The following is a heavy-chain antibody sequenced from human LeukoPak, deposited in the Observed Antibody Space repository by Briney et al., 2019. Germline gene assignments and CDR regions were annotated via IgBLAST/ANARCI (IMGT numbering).Heavy chain of an antibody. CDR2: TYDSGST. V-gene: IGHV4-59*01. Sequence: PSETLSLTCTVSGGSISSYYWSWIRQPPGKGLEWIGYTYDSGSTKYNPSLKSRVTISVDTSKNQLSLRLSSVTAADTAVYYCARADRYSGFDRHFDYWGQGTLVTVSS. CDR1: GGSISSYY. J-gene: IGHJ4*02. CDR3: ARADRYSGFDRHFDY. D-gene: IGHD5-12*01.